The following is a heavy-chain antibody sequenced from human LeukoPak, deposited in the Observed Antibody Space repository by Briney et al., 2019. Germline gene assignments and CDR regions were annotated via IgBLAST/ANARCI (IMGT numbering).Heavy chain of an antibody. CDR2: INQDVSRI. D-gene: IGHD2-8*01. V-gene: IGHV3-7*01. J-gene: IGHJ4*02. CDR1: GFSFSRYW. CDR3: ARLKDDVTKFDY. Sequence: PGRSLRLSCAGFGFSFSRYWMAWVRQAPGKGLEWVASINQDVSRIHYVDSVKGRFTISRDNAKNSLFLQMNSLRVEDTAVYYCARLKDDVTKFDYWGQGTLVTVSS.